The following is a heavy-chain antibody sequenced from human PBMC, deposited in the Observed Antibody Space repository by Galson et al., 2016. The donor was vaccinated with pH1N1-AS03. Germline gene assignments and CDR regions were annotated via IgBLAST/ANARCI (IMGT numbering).Heavy chain of an antibody. J-gene: IGHJ4*02. CDR3: AKEGDEGAFDC. CDR2: ISGTGTST. V-gene: IGHV3-23*01. Sequence: SLRLSCAASGFTFKNYAMSWVRQAPGKGLEWVSVISGTGTSTYYAASVKGRFSISRDNARNTLSLQMDGLRAEDTALYYCAKEGDEGAFDCWGQGTLVTVSP. CDR1: GFTFKNYA.